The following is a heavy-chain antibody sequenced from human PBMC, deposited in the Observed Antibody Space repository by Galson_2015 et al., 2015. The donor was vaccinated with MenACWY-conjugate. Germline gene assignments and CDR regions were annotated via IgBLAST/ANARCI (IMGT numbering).Heavy chain of an antibody. CDR3: ARALGFGESLDY. CDR1: GFTFSSYW. Sequence: SLRLSCAASGFTFSSYWMSWVRQAPGKGLEWVANIKQDGSEKYYVDSVKGRFTISRDNAKNSLYLQMNSLRAEDTTVYYCARALGFGESLDYWGQGTLVTVSS. J-gene: IGHJ4*02. V-gene: IGHV3-7*03. D-gene: IGHD3-10*01. CDR2: IKQDGSEK.